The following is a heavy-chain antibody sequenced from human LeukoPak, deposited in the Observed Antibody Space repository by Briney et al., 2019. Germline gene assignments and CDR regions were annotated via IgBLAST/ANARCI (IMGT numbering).Heavy chain of an antibody. CDR3: ARGGQVTPDY. CDR1: GGSVRSGSYY. V-gene: IGHV4-61*01. Sequence: PSESLSLTCTVSGGSVRSGSYYWSWIRQPPGKGLEWIGYNYYSGVSTNHNPSLKSRVSMSVDTSKNQFSLKLSSVTAADTAVYYCARGGQVTPDYWGQGTLGTLSS. J-gene: IGHJ4*02. CDR2: NYYSGVST.